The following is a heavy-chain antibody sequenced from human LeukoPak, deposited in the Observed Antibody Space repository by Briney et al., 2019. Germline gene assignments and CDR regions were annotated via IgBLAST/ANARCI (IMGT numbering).Heavy chain of an antibody. Sequence: GGPLRLSCAASEFTFSKYWMLWVRQAPGKGLESVSRINTDGTVTTYADSVKGRFTVSRDNADNTMFLQMNSVRDEDTAVYYCATKQWLAPPPDSWGQGTPVTVSS. D-gene: IGHD6-19*01. CDR2: INTDGTVT. J-gene: IGHJ4*02. V-gene: IGHV3-74*01. CDR1: EFTFSKYW. CDR3: ATKQWLAPPPDS.